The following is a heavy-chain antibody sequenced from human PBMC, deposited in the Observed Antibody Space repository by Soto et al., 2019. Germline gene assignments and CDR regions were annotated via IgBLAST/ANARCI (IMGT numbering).Heavy chain of an antibody. D-gene: IGHD2-2*01. CDR1: GSTFSTYP. CDR2: ISDSGVST. J-gene: IGHJ4*02. V-gene: IGHV3-23*01. Sequence: EVQLLESGGGLVQPGGSLRLSCAASGSTFSTYPMSGVRQAPGKGLEWVSSISDSGVSTYYADSVKGRFTISRDNSKNTLFLQLNSLRAEDTAVYYCAKGTSFGYWGQGTLVTVSS. CDR3: AKGTSFGY.